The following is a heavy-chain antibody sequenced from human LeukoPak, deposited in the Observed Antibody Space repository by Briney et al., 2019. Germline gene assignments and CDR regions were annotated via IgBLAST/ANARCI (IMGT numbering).Heavy chain of an antibody. D-gene: IGHD1-26*01. J-gene: IGHJ6*02. CDR1: DGSINSYY. V-gene: IGHV4-59*01. CDR3: ARGRSNYYGMDV. CDR2: IYYNGNT. Sequence: SETLSLTCSVSDGSINSYYWNWIRRPPGKGLEWIGYIYYNGNTNYSPTLKSRVTMSVDTSKNLFSLKVSSVTAADTAVYYCARGRSNYYGMDVWGQGTTVTVSS.